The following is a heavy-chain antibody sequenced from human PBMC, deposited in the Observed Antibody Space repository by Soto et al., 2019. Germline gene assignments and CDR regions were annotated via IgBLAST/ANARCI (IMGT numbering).Heavy chain of an antibody. Sequence: PGGSLRLSCTASGFIFGDYALSWVRQAPGKGLEWVGFITRKDYAGRPETAPSVKDRVVISRDDSKSIAYLEMNSLKIEDTGVYYCAIDGGRGFWPALDFWGQGIQVTVSS. CDR1: GFIFGDYA. D-gene: IGHD1-26*01. V-gene: IGHV3-49*04. J-gene: IGHJ4*02. CDR3: AIDGGRGFWPALDF. CDR2: ITRKDYAGRP.